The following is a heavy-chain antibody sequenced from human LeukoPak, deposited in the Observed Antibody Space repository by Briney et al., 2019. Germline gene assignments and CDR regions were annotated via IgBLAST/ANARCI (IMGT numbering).Heavy chain of an antibody. V-gene: IGHV4-31*03. CDR2: LYSIGST. CDR3: ARDSSGDYWYFGL. J-gene: IGHJ2*01. Sequence: SETLSLTCTVSGGSISSSSYYWGWIRQPPGEGLEWIGYLYSIGSTYYNPSLKSRVTISVDTSKNQVSLKMSSVTAADTAVYYCARDSSGDYWYFGLWGRGTLVTVSS. D-gene: IGHD4-17*01. CDR1: GGSISSSSYY.